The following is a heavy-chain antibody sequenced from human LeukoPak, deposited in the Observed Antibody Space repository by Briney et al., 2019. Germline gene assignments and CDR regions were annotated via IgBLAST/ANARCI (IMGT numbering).Heavy chain of an antibody. J-gene: IGHJ4*02. Sequence: PSETLSLTCTVSGGSISSYYWSRIREPPGKGLDWIGYIYLSGSTNYNPSLKSRVTISVDTSRNQFSLQLSSVTAADTAVYYCARTSHPHGSSWLFDYWGQGTLVTVSS. D-gene: IGHD6-13*01. V-gene: IGHV4-59*01. CDR2: IYLSGST. CDR3: ARTSHPHGSSWLFDY. CDR1: GGSISSYY.